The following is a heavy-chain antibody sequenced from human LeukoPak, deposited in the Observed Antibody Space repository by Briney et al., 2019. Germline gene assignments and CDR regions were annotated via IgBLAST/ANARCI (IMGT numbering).Heavy chain of an antibody. Sequence: SSVKVSCKASGGTFSSYAISWVRQAPGQGLEWMGGVIPIFGTANYSQKFQGSVTITAHESTSTAYMELSSLRSEDTAWYYCARENSSSWSTFDYWGQGTLVTVSS. CDR3: ARENSSSWSTFDY. V-gene: IGHV1-69*13. CDR2: VIPIFGTA. CDR1: GGTFSSYA. J-gene: IGHJ4*02. D-gene: IGHD6-13*01.